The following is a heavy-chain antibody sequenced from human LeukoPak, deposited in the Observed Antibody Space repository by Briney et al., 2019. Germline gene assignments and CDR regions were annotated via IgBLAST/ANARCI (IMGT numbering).Heavy chain of an antibody. CDR1: GFTFSSNW. Sequence: GGCLRLSCAASGFTFSSNWMSWVGQAPGRGREWLANIKQDGRAKSYVDSVKGRLTISRDSAKNSLYLQMHSLRVEDTAVYYCARETSVGTRGGLWGSYRLKWFDPWGQGTLGTVSS. J-gene: IGHJ5*02. CDR2: IKQDGRAK. V-gene: IGHV3-7*01. D-gene: IGHD3-16*02. CDR3: ARETSVGTRGGLWGSYRLKWFDP.